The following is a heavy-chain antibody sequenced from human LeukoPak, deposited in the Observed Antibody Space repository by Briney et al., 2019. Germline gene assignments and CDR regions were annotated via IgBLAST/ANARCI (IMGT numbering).Heavy chain of an antibody. J-gene: IGHJ4*02. CDR1: GYTFTNYG. D-gene: IGHD4-17*01. V-gene: IGHV1-18*01. CDR3: ATEGGWSPTDYGDNVY. CDR2: ISPYNGNT. Sequence: ASVKVSCKASGYTFTNYGITWVRQAPGQGLEWMGWISPYNGNTKAAQKFQGRVTLTTDTSTSTVYMGLRNLRSDDTALYYCATEGGWSPTDYGDNVYWGQGTLVTVSS.